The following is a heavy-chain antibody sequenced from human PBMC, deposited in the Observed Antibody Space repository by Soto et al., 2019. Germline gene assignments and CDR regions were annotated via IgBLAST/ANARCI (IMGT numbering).Heavy chain of an antibody. D-gene: IGHD3-9*01. CDR3: ARDRKLVIPGNYYYYGMDV. J-gene: IGHJ6*02. CDR2: ISSSGTI. V-gene: IGHV4-59*01. Sequence: LSLTCSVSGGSIRDYFWTWVRQPPGKGLEWIGYISSSGTINYNSSLKSRVTISLDTSRNHFSLKLSSVTTADTAVYFCARDRKLVIPGNYYYYGMDVWGQGTTVTVSS. CDR1: GGSIRDYF.